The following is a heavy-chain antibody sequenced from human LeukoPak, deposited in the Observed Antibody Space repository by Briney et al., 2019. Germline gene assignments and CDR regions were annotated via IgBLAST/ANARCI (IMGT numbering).Heavy chain of an antibody. Sequence: SETLSLTCTVSGGSVSSGSYYWSWIRQPPGKGLEWIGYIYYSGSTNYNPSLKSRVTISVDTSKNQFSLKLSSVTAADTAVYYCARLQTTVTTYNWFDPWGQGTLVTVSS. J-gene: IGHJ5*02. D-gene: IGHD4-17*01. V-gene: IGHV4-61*01. CDR3: ARLQTTVTTYNWFDP. CDR2: IYYSGST. CDR1: GGSVSSGSYY.